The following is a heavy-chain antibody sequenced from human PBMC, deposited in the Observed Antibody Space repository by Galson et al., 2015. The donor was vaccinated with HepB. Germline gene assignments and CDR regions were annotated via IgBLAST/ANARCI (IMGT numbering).Heavy chain of an antibody. Sequence: SGAEVKKPGESLKVSCRGPGYTFISYWIAWVRQMPGKGLEWMGIIYPGDSDIGYSPSFQGQVTISADKSISAAYLQWSSLKASDTAIYYCARQLWFGELSGGAFDIWGQGTMVTVSS. J-gene: IGHJ3*02. V-gene: IGHV5-51*01. CDR1: GYTFISYW. D-gene: IGHD3-10*01. CDR2: IYPGDSDI. CDR3: ARQLWFGELSGGAFDI.